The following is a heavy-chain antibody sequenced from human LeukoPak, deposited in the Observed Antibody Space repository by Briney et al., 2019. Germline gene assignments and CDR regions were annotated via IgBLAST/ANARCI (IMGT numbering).Heavy chain of an antibody. CDR2: IKQDGSEK. J-gene: IGHJ4*02. Sequence: GGSLRLSCAASGFTFSTYWMSWVRQAPGKGLEWVANIKQDGSEKYYVDSVKGRFTSARDNSKNTLYLQMNSLRAEDTAVYYCASRYGDYDYWGQGTLVTVSS. CDR1: GFTFSTYW. D-gene: IGHD4-17*01. CDR3: ASRYGDYDY. V-gene: IGHV3-7*01.